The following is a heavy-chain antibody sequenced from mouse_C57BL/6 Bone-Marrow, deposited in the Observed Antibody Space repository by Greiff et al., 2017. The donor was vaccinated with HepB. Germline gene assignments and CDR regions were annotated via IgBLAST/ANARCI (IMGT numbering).Heavy chain of an antibody. J-gene: IGHJ3*01. V-gene: IGHV5-15*01. Sequence: EVKLMESGGGLVQPGGSLKLSCAASGFTFSDYGMAWVRQAPRKGPEWVAFISNLAYSIYYADTVTGRFTISRESAKNTLYLEMSSLRSEDTAMYYCARGFAYWGQGTRVTVSA. CDR2: ISNLAYSI. CDR3: ARGFAY. CDR1: GFTFSDYG.